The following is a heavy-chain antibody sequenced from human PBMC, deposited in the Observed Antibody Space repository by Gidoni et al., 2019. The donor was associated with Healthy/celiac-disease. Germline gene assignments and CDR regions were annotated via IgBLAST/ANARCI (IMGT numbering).Heavy chain of an antibody. CDR1: GLTFSSYD. CDR3: AKSEGLASTPYFDY. CDR2: ISGSGGST. Sequence: EVQLLESWGGLVQPGGSLRLSCAASGLTFSSYDMSWVRQAPGKGLEWVSDISGSGGSTYYADSVKGRFTISRDNSKNTLDLQMNSLRAEDTAVYYWAKSEGLASTPYFDYWGQGTLVTVSS. D-gene: IGHD2-2*01. J-gene: IGHJ4*02. V-gene: IGHV3-23*01.